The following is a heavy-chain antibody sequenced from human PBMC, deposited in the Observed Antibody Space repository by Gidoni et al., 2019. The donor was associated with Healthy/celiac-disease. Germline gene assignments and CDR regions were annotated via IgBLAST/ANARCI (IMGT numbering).Heavy chain of an antibody. CDR3: AKDPPLWFGELSHFDY. J-gene: IGHJ4*02. D-gene: IGHD3-10*01. V-gene: IGHV3-23*01. CDR1: GFTFSSSA. Sequence: EVQLLESGGGLVQPGGSLRLSCAASGFTFSSSAMSWVRQAPGKGLEWVSAISGSGGSTYYADSVKGRFTISRDNSKNTLYLQMNSLRAEDTAVYYCAKDPPLWFGELSHFDYWGQGTLVTVSS. CDR2: ISGSGGST.